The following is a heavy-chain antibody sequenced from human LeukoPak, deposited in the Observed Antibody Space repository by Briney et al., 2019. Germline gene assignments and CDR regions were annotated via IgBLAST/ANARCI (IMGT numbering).Heavy chain of an antibody. CDR2: IKGDGSEK. D-gene: IGHD6-19*01. V-gene: IGHV3-7*01. CDR1: GFTFSSYW. J-gene: IGHJ4*02. Sequence: PGGSLRLSCAASGFTFSSYWMTWVRQAPGKGLEWVGNIKGDGSEKYYVDSVKGRFTISRDNAKNSLYLQMNSLRAEDTAVYYCAKDGYKYSSGNWYYFDYWGQGTLVTVSS. CDR3: AKDGYKYSSGNWYYFDY.